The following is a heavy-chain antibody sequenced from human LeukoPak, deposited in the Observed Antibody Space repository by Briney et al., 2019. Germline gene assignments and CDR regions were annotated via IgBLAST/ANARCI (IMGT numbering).Heavy chain of an antibody. CDR2: IYPGDSHT. CDR1: GYSFTTYW. CDR3: ARHESNGYIASAFDY. J-gene: IGHJ4*02. Sequence: GESLKISCEGSGYSFTTYWIAWVRQMPGKGLEWMGIIYPGDSHTRYSPSFQGHVTISVDKSISTAYLHWSSLKASDTAMYYCARHESNGYIASAFDYWGQGTLVTVSS. D-gene: IGHD5-24*01. V-gene: IGHV5-51*01.